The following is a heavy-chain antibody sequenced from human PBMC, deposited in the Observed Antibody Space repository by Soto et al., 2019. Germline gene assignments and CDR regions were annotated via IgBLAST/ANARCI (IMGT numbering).Heavy chain of an antibody. CDR1: GFTFSNYG. CDR3: AKSEGKWPLYDALDI. Sequence: QVQLVESGGGVVQPGRTLQLSCVASGFTFSNYGMHWVRQAPGKGLEWVALIWNDGSKKYYIDSGEGRFTISRDNSKNTVNLQVNSLRADDTAVYYCAKSEGKWPLYDALDIWGLGTRVTVSS. CDR2: IWNDGSKK. J-gene: IGHJ3*02. D-gene: IGHD2-15*01. V-gene: IGHV3-33*06.